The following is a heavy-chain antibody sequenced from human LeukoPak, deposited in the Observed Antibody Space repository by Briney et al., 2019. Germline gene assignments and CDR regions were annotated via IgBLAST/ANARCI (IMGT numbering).Heavy chain of an antibody. Sequence: GGSLRLSCAASGFTFSSYEMNWVRQAPGKGLEWVSYISSSGSTIYYADSVKGRFTISRDNAKNSPYLQMNSLRAEDTAVYYCARDNSVRDEAWWFNPWGQGTLVTVSS. CDR2: ISSSGSTI. V-gene: IGHV3-48*03. CDR3: ARDNSVRDEAWWFNP. CDR1: GFTFSSYE. D-gene: IGHD5-24*01. J-gene: IGHJ5*02.